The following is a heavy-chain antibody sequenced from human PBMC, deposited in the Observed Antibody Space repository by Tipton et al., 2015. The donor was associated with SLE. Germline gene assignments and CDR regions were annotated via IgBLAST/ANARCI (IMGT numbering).Heavy chain of an antibody. V-gene: IGHV5-51*01. Sequence: QLVQSGAEVKKPGESLKISCKGSGYSFTSYWIGWVRQMPGRGLEWMAIMHPGGSETRYSPSFQGQVTISADKSISTVYLQWSRLKASDTAMYYCARQGPEDVDLWGRGTLVTVSS. J-gene: IGHJ2*01. CDR1: GYSFTSYW. CDR2: MHPGGSET. CDR3: ARQGPEDVDL.